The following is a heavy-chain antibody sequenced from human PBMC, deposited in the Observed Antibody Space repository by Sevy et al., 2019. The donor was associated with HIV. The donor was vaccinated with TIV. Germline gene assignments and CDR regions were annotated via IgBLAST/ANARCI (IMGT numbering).Heavy chain of an antibody. J-gene: IGHJ3*02. CDR2: ISSSSSYI. CDR1: GFTFSSYS. V-gene: IGHV3-21*01. CDR3: ARDLVAAAHDAFDI. Sequence: GESLKISCAASGFTFSSYSMNWVRQAPGKGLEWVSSISSSSSYIYYADSVKGRFTISRDNAKNSLYLQMNSLRVEDTAVYYCARDLVAAAHDAFDIWGQGTMVTVSS. D-gene: IGHD6-13*01.